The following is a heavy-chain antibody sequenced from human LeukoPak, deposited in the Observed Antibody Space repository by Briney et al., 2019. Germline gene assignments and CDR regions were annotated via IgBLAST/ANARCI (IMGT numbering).Heavy chain of an antibody. CDR2: IYYSGST. J-gene: IGHJ3*02. V-gene: IGHV4-39*01. D-gene: IGHD3-22*01. Sequence: SETLSLTCTVSGCSISSSSYYWGWIRQPPGKGLEWIGSIYYSGSTYYNPSLKSRVTISVDTSKNQFSLKLSSVTAADTAVYYCATPPFSGYGADAFDIWGQGTMVTVSS. CDR1: GCSISSSSYY. CDR3: ATPPFSGYGADAFDI.